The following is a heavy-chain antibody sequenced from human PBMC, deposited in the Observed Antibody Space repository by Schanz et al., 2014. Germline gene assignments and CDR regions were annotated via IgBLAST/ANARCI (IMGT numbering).Heavy chain of an antibody. CDR1: GFAFNNYG. CDR2: IWYDGNNK. J-gene: IGHJ3*02. CDR3: ARGIITMVRGGDVGAFDT. V-gene: IGHV3-33*01. D-gene: IGHD3-10*01. Sequence: QVQLAESGGGVVQPGRSLRLSCAASGFAFNNYGMHWVRQAPGKGLEWVAIIWYDGNNKKYADSVKGRFTISRDNFKNTLFLQMNSLRAEDTAAYYCARGIITMVRGGDVGAFDTWGQGTMVTVSS.